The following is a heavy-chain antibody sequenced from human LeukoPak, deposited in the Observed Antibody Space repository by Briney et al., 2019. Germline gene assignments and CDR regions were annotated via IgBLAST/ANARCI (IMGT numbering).Heavy chain of an antibody. Sequence: ASVKVSCKASGYTFTGFYMHWVRQAPGQGLEWMGWINPNSGGTNYAQTFQGRVTMTRDTSISTAYRELSRLRSDDTAVYYCATRALRLGELSPLDYWGQGTLVTVSS. V-gene: IGHV1-2*02. CDR2: INPNSGGT. J-gene: IGHJ4*02. CDR3: ATRALRLGELSPLDY. D-gene: IGHD3-16*02. CDR1: GYTFTGFY.